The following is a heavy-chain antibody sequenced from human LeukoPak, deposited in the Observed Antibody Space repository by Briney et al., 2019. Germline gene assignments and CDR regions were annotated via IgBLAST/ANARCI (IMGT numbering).Heavy chain of an antibody. CDR1: GFIFSDFP. CDR3: ARERTYCSSTSCFPWFDP. V-gene: IGHV3-30*04. J-gene: IGHJ5*02. D-gene: IGHD2-2*01. Sequence: LTGGSLRLSCAASGFIFSDFPFHWVRQAPGKGLEWVAVISHDGKVKYYADSVKGRFTISRDNAKNSLYLQMNSLRAEDTAVYYCARERTYCSSTSCFPWFDPWGQGTLVTVSS. CDR2: ISHDGKVK.